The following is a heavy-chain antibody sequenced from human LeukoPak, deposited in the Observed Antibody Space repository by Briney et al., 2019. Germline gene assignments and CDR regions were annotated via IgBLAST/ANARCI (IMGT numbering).Heavy chain of an antibody. CDR1: GGPIISYY. Sequence: PSETLSLTCTVSGGPIISYYWSWIRQPPGKGLEWIAYTHSSGNTGYNPSLKSRVTISLDTSKNQFSLRLTSVTAADTAVYYCARGYYYDYSGPDFDYWGQGTLVTVSS. CDR2: THSSGNT. J-gene: IGHJ4*02. D-gene: IGHD3-22*01. CDR3: ARGYYYDYSGPDFDY. V-gene: IGHV4-59*01.